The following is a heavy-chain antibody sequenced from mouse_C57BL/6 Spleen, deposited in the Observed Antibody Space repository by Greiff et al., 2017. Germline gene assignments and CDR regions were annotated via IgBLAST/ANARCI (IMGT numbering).Heavy chain of an antibody. CDR1: GFTFSSYG. Sequence: EVKLMESGGDLVKPGGSLKLSCAASGFTFSSYGMSWVRQTQDKRLEWVATISSGGSYTYYPDSVKGRFTISRNTAKNTLYLQMSSLKSEDTAMYYCARRDEYDWFAYWGQGTLVTVSA. CDR2: ISSGGSYT. V-gene: IGHV5-6*02. CDR3: ARRDEYDWFAY. J-gene: IGHJ3*01. D-gene: IGHD2-4*01.